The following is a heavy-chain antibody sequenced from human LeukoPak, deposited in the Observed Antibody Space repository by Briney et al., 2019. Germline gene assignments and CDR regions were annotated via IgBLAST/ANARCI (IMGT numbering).Heavy chain of an antibody. CDR1: GYTFTAYY. CDR3: ARDSRGVYNFDF. J-gene: IGHJ4*02. V-gene: IGHV1-2*02. Sequence: GASVKVSCKASGYTFTAYYIHWLRQAPGQGLEWMGWINPNSGGTKYAQKFQGRVTMTRDTSISTAYMDLSSLGSDDTAVYYCARDSRGVYNFDFWGQGTLVTVSS. D-gene: IGHD5/OR15-5a*01. CDR2: INPNSGGT.